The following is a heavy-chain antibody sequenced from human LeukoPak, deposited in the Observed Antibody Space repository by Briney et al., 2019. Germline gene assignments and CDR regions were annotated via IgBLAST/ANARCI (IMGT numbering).Heavy chain of an antibody. Sequence: PSETLSLTCTVSGGSISGYYWNWVRQPADRGLEWIGRLYSSGDTYYNPSLKSRLTMSVDTSKNQFSLKLRSVTAADTAVYYCARGSSGSTKRYYFDSWGQGALATVPS. CDR2: LYSSGDT. J-gene: IGHJ4*02. CDR1: GGSISGYY. V-gene: IGHV4-4*07. CDR3: ARGSSGSTKRYYFDS. D-gene: IGHD6-19*01.